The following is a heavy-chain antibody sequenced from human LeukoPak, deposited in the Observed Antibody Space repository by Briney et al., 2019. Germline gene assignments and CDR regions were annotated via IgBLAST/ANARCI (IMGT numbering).Heavy chain of an antibody. Sequence: SETLSLTCAVYGGSFSGYYWSWIRQPPGKGLEWIGEINHSGSTNYNPSLKSRVTISVDTSKNQFSLKLSSVTAADTAVYYCERANQYYDFWSCYLGSPYYFDYWGQGTLVTVSS. CDR1: GGSFSGYY. D-gene: IGHD3-3*01. J-gene: IGHJ4*02. V-gene: IGHV4-34*01. CDR2: INHSGST. CDR3: ERANQYYDFWSCYLGSPYYFDY.